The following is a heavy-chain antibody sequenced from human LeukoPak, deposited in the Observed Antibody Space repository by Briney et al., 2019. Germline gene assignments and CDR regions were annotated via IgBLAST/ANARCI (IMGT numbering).Heavy chain of an antibody. D-gene: IGHD3-22*01. J-gene: IGHJ3*02. CDR2: IYYSGST. CDR3: ARTQLDYYDSSGSTFDI. CDR1: GGSISSYY. Sequence: SETLSLTCTVSGGSISSYYWSWIRQPPGKGLEWIGYIYYSGSTNYNPSLKSRVTISVDTSKNQFSLKLSSVTAADTAVYYCARTQLDYYDSSGSTFDIWGQGTMVTVSS. V-gene: IGHV4-59*08.